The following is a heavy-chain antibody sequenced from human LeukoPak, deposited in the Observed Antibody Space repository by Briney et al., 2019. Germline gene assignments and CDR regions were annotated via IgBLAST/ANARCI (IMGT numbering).Heavy chain of an antibody. V-gene: IGHV4-34*01. Sequence: PSETLSLTCAVYGGSFSGYYWSWIRQPPGKGLEWIGEINHSGSTNYNPSLKSRVTISVDTSKNQFSLKLISVTAADTAVYYCARSPTQWFGESPNWFDPWGQGTLVTVSS. CDR3: ARSPTQWFGESPNWFDP. CDR1: GGSFSGYY. J-gene: IGHJ5*02. D-gene: IGHD3-10*01. CDR2: INHSGST.